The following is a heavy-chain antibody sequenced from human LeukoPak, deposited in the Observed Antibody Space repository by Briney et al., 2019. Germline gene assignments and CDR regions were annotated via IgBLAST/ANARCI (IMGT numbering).Heavy chain of an antibody. V-gene: IGHV3-48*04. CDR3: ARHLNYYLDY. CDR1: GFTFNTYG. D-gene: IGHD3-10*01. J-gene: IGHJ4*02. CDR2: INSVGGTT. Sequence: GGSLRLSCAASGFTFNTYGMNWFRQAPGRGLEWISYINSVGGTTFYGDSVKGRFTISRDNANNTLYLQMNSLRAEDTAVYYCARHLNYYLDYWGQGTLVTVSS.